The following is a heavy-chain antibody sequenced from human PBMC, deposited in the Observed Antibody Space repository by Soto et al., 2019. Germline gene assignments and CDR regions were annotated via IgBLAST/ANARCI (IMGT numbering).Heavy chain of an antibody. J-gene: IGHJ6*02. CDR3: ASDIVVVPAARDYYGMDV. CDR2: INHSGST. D-gene: IGHD2-2*01. V-gene: IGHV4-34*01. Sequence: SETLSLTCAVYGGSFSGYYWSWIRQPPGKGLEWIGEINHSGSTNYNPSLKSRVTISVDTSKNQFSLKLSSVTAADTAVYYCASDIVVVPAARDYYGMDVWGQGTTVTVSS. CDR1: GGSFSGYY.